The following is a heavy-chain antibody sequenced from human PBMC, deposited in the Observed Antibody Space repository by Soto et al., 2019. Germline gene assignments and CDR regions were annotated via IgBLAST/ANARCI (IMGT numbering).Heavy chain of an antibody. CDR3: ARRDCSSTSCYGGMDV. J-gene: IGHJ6*02. V-gene: IGHV5-51*01. CDR1: GYSFTIYC. CDR2: IYPGDSDT. D-gene: IGHD2-2*01. Sequence: GESLKISGKGSGYSFTIYCIGWVLQMPGKGLEWMGIIYPGDSDTRYSPSFQGQVTISADKSISTAYLQWSSLKASDTAMYYCARRDCSSTSCYGGMDVWGQGTTVTVSS.